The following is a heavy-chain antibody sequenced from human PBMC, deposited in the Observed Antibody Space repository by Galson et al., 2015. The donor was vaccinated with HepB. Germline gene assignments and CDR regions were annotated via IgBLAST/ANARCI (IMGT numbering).Heavy chain of an antibody. V-gene: IGHV4-39*01. J-gene: IGHJ4*02. Sequence: ETLSLTCTVSGDSITRSNYYWGWIRQSPGKGLEWIASVYYGGSTYYNPSLKSRVTISMDTSKSQFSLRLTSVTAADTAMYYCASPTQYASGFHANYWGQGILVTVSS. CDR2: VYYGGST. D-gene: IGHD6-19*01. CDR3: ASPTQYASGFHANY. CDR1: GDSITRSNYY.